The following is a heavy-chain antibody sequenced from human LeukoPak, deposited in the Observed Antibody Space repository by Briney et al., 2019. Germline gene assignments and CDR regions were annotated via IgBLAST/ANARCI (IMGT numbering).Heavy chain of an antibody. CDR2: ISGSGGST. D-gene: IGHD2-8*01. J-gene: IGHJ4*02. CDR1: GFTFSSYA. CDR3: AKSFGMVYAIDFDY. Sequence: GGSLRLPCAASGFTFSSYAMSWVRQAPGKGLEWVSAISGSGGSTYYADSVKGRFTISRDNSKNTLYLQMNSLRAEDTAVYYCAKSFGMVYAIDFDYWGQGTLVTVSS. V-gene: IGHV3-23*01.